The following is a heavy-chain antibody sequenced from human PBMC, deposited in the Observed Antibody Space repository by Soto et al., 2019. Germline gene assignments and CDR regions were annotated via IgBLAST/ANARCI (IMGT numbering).Heavy chain of an antibody. V-gene: IGHV3-7*03. CDR2: IKQDGSEK. J-gene: IGHJ1*01. Sequence: GGSLRLSCAASGFTFSSYWMSWVRQAPGKGLEWVANIKQDGSEKYYVDSVKGRFTISRDNAKNSLYLQMNSLRAEDTAVYYCARGAALMGRDFQHWGQGTLVTVSS. CDR1: GFTFSSYW. D-gene: IGHD6-13*01. CDR3: ARGAALMGRDFQH.